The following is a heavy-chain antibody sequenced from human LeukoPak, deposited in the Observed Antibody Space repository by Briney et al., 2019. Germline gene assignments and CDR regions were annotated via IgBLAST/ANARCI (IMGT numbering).Heavy chain of an antibody. D-gene: IGHD4-17*01. J-gene: IGHJ4*02. V-gene: IGHV3-30*04. CDR2: ISYDGENK. CDR3: ARGGGDNGDYAFDC. CDR1: GFTFSSSV. Sequence: PGGSLRLSCAASGFTFSSSVMHWVRQAPGKGLGWVAVISYDGENKNYADFLKGRFTISRDNSKNTLHLQMNSLRVEDTAVYYCARGGGDNGDYAFDCWGQGTLVAVSS.